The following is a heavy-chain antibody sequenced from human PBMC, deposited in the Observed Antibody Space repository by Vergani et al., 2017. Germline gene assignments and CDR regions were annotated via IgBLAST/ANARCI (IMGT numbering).Heavy chain of an antibody. J-gene: IGHJ6*03. CDR3: ARGITGPYYYYYMIV. CDR1: GGTLSSYA. V-gene: IGHV1-69*01. Sequence: QVQLVQSGAEVKKSGSSVKVSCKASGGTLSSYATSGVRQAPGQGLEWMGGIIPIFGTANYAQKFQGRVTITADESTSTAYMELSSLRSADTAVYYCARGITGPYYYYYMIVWGKGTTVTVSS. D-gene: IGHD1-20*01. CDR2: IIPIFGTA.